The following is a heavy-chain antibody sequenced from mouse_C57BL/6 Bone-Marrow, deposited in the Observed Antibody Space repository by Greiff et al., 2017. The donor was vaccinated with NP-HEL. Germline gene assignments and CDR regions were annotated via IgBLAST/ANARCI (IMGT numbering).Heavy chain of an antibody. J-gene: IGHJ4*01. Sequence: QVHVKQPGAELVKPGASVKLSCKASGYTFTSYWMQWVKQRPGQGLEWIGEIDPSDIYTNSIQKFKGKATLTVDPSSSTAYMQLSSLTSEDSSVYYCARSYYGSSYRDAMDYWGQGTSVTVSS. CDR1: GYTFTSYW. CDR3: ARSYYGSSYRDAMDY. CDR2: IDPSDIYT. D-gene: IGHD1-1*01. V-gene: IGHV1-50*01.